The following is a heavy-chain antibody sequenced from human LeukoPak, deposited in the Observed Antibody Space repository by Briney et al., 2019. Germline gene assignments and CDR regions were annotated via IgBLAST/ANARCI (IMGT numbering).Heavy chain of an antibody. J-gene: IGHJ4*02. D-gene: IGHD5-24*01. CDR2: IYHSGST. V-gene: IGHV4-4*02. Sequence: SETLSLTCAVSGGSISSSNWWSWVRQPPGKGLEWIGEIYHSGSTNYNPSLKSRVTISVDTSKNQFSLKLSSVTAADTAVYYCARRDGYKWRGGIDYWGQGTLVTVSS. CDR3: ARRDGYKWRGGIDY. CDR1: GGSISSSNW.